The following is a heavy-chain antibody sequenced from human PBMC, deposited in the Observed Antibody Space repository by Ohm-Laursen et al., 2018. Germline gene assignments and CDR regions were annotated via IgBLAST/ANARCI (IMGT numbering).Heavy chain of an antibody. Sequence: TQTLTLTGTFSGFSLSSRGMRVSWIRQPPGKALEWIGRIDLNDDKYYNTSLKTRLTISKDTSKNQVVLTLTNMDPVDTATYYCARCKSFGNWGQGTLVTVSS. D-gene: IGHD2/OR15-2a*01. V-gene: IGHV2-70*10. CDR3: ARCKSFGN. CDR1: GFSLSSRGMR. J-gene: IGHJ4*02. CDR2: IDLNDDK.